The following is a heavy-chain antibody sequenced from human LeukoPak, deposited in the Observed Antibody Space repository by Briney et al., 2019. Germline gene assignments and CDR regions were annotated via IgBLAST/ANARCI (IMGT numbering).Heavy chain of an antibody. D-gene: IGHD5-12*01. CDR3: ARGDSSSGYDPTYAFDI. J-gene: IGHJ3*02. Sequence: SETLSLTCAVSGGSISSGGYSWSWIRQPPGKGLEWIGYIYHSGSTYYNPSLKSRVTISVDRSKNQFSLKLSSVTAADTAVYYCARGDSSSGYDPTYAFDIWGQGTMVTVSS. V-gene: IGHV4-30-2*01. CDR1: GGSISSGGYS. CDR2: IYHSGST.